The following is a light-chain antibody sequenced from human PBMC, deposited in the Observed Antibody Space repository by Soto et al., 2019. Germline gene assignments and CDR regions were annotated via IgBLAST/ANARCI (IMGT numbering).Light chain of an antibody. CDR2: AAS. V-gene: IGKV1-39*01. CDR1: QSISSY. CDR3: QQRYSTPYT. J-gene: IGKJ2*01. Sequence: DIQMTQSPSSLSASVGDRVTITCRASQSISSYLNWYQQKPGKAPKVLIYAASSLQSGVPSRFSGSGSGTDFTLTISSLQPEDFATYYCQQRYSTPYTFGQGTKLEIK.